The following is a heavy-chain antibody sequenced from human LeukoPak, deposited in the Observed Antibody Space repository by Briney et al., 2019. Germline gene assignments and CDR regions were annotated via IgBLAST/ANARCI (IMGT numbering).Heavy chain of an antibody. V-gene: IGHV4-4*02. CDR1: GGSIYSHNW. CDR3: ASHMVAPGTRGFDN. CDR2: VFQSGST. D-gene: IGHD1-1*01. J-gene: IGHJ4*02. Sequence: PSETLSLTCAVSGGSIYSHNWWSWVRQPPGKGLEWIGEVFQSGSTNYDPSLKSRVTISVDKSRNQFSLTLSSATAADTAVYYCASHMVAPGTRGFDNWGQGTLVTVSS.